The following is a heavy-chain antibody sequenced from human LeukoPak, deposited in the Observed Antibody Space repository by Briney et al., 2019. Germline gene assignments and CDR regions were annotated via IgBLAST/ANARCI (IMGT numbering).Heavy chain of an antibody. Sequence: GGSQRLSCAASGFTFSSYWMHWVRQAPGKGLVWVSRINSDGSSTSYVDSVKGRFTISRDNAKNTLYLQMNSLRAEDTAVYYCARDLSSGWGRIDYWGQGTLVTVSS. CDR1: GFTFSSYW. CDR3: ARDLSSGWGRIDY. D-gene: IGHD6-19*01. CDR2: INSDGSST. J-gene: IGHJ4*02. V-gene: IGHV3-74*01.